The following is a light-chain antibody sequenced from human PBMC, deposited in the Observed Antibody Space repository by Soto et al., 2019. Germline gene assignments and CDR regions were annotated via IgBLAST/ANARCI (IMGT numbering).Light chain of an antibody. J-gene: IGKJ1*01. Sequence: AIQMTQSPSSLSASVGDRVTITCRASQGIRNDLGWYQQKPGRAPKLLIFAASSLQSGVPSRFSGSGSGTDFTLTISSLQPEDFATYYCLQDYNYPPTFGQGTKVEIK. CDR3: LQDYNYPPT. CDR2: AAS. CDR1: QGIRND. V-gene: IGKV1-6*01.